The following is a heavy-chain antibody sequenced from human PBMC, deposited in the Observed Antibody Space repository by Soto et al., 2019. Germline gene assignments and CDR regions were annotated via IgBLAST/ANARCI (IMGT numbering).Heavy chain of an antibody. D-gene: IGHD6-19*01. CDR1: GFTFSSYG. Sequence: GGSLRLSCAASGFTFSSYGMHWVRQAPGKGLEWVAVIWDDGSNKYYADSVKGRFTISRDNSKNTLYLQMNSLRAEDTAVYYCARDPGYSSGWFDYWGQGTLVTVSS. V-gene: IGHV3-33*01. J-gene: IGHJ4*02. CDR2: IWDDGSNK. CDR3: ARDPGYSSGWFDY.